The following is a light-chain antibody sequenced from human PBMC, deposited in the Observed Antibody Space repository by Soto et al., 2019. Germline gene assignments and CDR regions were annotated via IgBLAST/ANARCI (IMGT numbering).Light chain of an antibody. CDR2: DAS. J-gene: IGKJ2*01. Sequence: DLQMTQSPSSLSASVGDRVTITCQASQDISNYLNWYQQKPGKAPKLLSYDASNLETGVPSRFXGSGSGTDFTFTISSLQPEDIATYYCQQYDNLPPYTFGQGTKLEIK. CDR1: QDISNY. V-gene: IGKV1-33*01. CDR3: QQYDNLPPYT.